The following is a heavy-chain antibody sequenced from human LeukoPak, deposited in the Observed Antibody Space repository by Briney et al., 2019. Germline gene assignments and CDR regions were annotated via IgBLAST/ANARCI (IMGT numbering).Heavy chain of an antibody. V-gene: IGHV4-39*07. CDR3: ARGYSYGPNDAFDI. J-gene: IGHJ3*02. CDR1: GGSINSGNYY. CDR2: ISYSGNT. D-gene: IGHD5-18*01. Sequence: SETLSLTCSVSGGSINSGNYYWGWIRQPPGKGLEWIGSISYSGNTYYNPSLKSRVTISVDTSKNHFSLKLSSVTAADTAVYYCARGYSYGPNDAFDIWGQGTMVTISS.